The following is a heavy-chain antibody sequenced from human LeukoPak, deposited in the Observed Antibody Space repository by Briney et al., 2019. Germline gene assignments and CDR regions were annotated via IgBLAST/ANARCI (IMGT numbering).Heavy chain of an antibody. CDR3: ARDSRYGSSWTDLYYGMDA. J-gene: IGHJ6*02. V-gene: IGHV3-53*04. Sequence: GGSLRLSCAASGFTVSSNYMSWVRQAPGKGLEGVSVIYSGGSTYYADSVKGRFTISRHNSKNTLYLQMNSLRAEDTAVYYCARDSRYGSSWTDLYYGMDAWGQGTMVTVSS. D-gene: IGHD6-13*01. CDR2: IYSGGST. CDR1: GFTVSSNY.